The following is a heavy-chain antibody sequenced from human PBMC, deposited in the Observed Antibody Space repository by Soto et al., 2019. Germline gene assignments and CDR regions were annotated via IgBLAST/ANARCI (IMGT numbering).Heavy chain of an antibody. CDR2: INHSGST. CDR1: GGSFSGYY. J-gene: IGHJ3*02. Sequence: PSETLSLTCAVYGGSFSGYYWSWIRQPPGKGLEWIGEINHSGSTNYNPSLKSRVTISVDTSKNQFSLKLSSVTAADTAVYYCARELSSSWYSSNHDAVDIWGQGTMVTVS. CDR3: ARELSSSWYSSNHDAVDI. D-gene: IGHD6-13*01. V-gene: IGHV4-34*01.